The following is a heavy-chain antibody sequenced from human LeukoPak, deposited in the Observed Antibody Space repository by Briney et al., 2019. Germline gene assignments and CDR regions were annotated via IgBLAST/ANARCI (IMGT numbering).Heavy chain of an antibody. V-gene: IGHV4-59*01. J-gene: IGHJ5*02. Sequence: SETLSLTCTVSGGSISSYYWSWIRQPPGKGLEWVGYIYYSGSTNYNPSLKSRVTISVDTSKNQFSLKLSSVTAADTAVYYCARGGYDFWSGYYSGGTNWFDPWDQGTLVTVS. CDR2: IYYSGST. CDR3: ARGGYDFWSGYYSGGTNWFDP. D-gene: IGHD3-3*01. CDR1: GGSISSYY.